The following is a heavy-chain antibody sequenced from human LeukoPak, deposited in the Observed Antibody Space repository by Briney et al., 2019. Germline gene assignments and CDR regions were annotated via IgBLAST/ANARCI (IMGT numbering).Heavy chain of an antibody. Sequence: GGSLRLSCAASGFTFSSYSTNWVRQAPGKGLEWVSSISSSSSYIYYADSVKGRFTISRDNAKNSLYLQMNSLRAEDTAVYYCARAGWAVVVPAAIPHYYYYYMDVWGKGTTVTVSS. D-gene: IGHD2-2*02. V-gene: IGHV3-21*01. CDR1: GFTFSSYS. CDR2: ISSSSSYI. J-gene: IGHJ6*03. CDR3: ARAGWAVVVPAAIPHYYYYYMDV.